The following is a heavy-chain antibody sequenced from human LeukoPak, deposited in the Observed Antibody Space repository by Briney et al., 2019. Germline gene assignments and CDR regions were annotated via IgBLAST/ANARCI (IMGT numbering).Heavy chain of an antibody. J-gene: IGHJ4*02. CDR2: IKQDGSEK. Sequence: PGGSLRLSCAASGFTFSSYAMSWVRQAPGKGLEWVANIKQDGSEKYYVDSVKGRFTISRDNAKNSLYLQMNSLRAEDTAVYYCAREYDFWSGLSPLDYWGQGTLVTVSS. V-gene: IGHV3-7*01. CDR3: AREYDFWSGLSPLDY. D-gene: IGHD3-3*01. CDR1: GFTFSSYA.